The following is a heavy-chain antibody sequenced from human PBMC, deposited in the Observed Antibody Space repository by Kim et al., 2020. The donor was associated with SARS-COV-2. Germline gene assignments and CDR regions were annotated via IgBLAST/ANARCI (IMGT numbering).Heavy chain of an antibody. CDR3: ARDLSVDGSSGYYYGY. V-gene: IGHV3-30*07. J-gene: IGHJ4*02. Sequence: SVKGRFTISRDNSKNTLYLQMNSLRAEDTAVYYCARDLSVDGSSGYYYGYWGQGTLVTVSS. D-gene: IGHD3-22*01.